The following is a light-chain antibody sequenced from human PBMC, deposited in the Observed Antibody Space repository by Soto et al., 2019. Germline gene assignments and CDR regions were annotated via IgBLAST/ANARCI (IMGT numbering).Light chain of an antibody. CDR3: QQYGSPPRT. J-gene: IGKJ1*01. CDR1: QSVISSF. V-gene: IGKV3-20*01. Sequence: EIVLSQSPGTLSLSPGERATLSCRASQSVISSFLAWYQQKPGQAPGLLIWGASNRAGGVPDRFSGSGSGTDFTLTISSLEPEDFAVYYCQQYGSPPRTFGQGTKVDIK. CDR2: GAS.